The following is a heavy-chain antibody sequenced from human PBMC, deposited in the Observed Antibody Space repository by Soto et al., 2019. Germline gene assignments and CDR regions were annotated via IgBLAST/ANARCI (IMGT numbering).Heavy chain of an antibody. CDR3: AREVGHGWFDP. Sequence: EVQLVESGGGLVQPGGSLRLSCAASGFTVSSNYMSWVRQAPGKGLEWVSVIYSGGSTYYADSVKGRFTSSRHNSKNTLYLQMNSLRAEDTAVYYCAREVGHGWFDPWGQGTLVTVSS. CDR2: IYSGGST. J-gene: IGHJ5*02. CDR1: GFTVSSNY. V-gene: IGHV3-53*04.